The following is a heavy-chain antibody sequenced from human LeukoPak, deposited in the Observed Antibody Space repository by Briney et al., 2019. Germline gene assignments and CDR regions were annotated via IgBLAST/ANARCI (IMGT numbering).Heavy chain of an antibody. D-gene: IGHD5-12*01. CDR1: GFTFSSYG. Sequence: PGRSLRLSCAASGFTFSSYGMHWVRQAPGKGLEWVEVISYDGSNKYYADSVKGRFTISRNNSKNTLYLQMNSLRAEDTAVYYCAKLGRIVATIDYYYGMDVWGQGTTVTVSS. J-gene: IGHJ6*02. V-gene: IGHV3-30*18. CDR2: ISYDGSNK. CDR3: AKLGRIVATIDYYYGMDV.